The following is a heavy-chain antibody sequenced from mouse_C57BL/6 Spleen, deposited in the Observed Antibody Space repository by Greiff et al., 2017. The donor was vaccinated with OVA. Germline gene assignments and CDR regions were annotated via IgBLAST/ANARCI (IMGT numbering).Heavy chain of an antibody. CDR3: AYSNSFAY. CDR1: GYTFTSYW. V-gene: IGHV1-50*01. J-gene: IGHJ3*01. CDR2: IDPSDSYT. D-gene: IGHD2-5*01. Sequence: QVQLQQPGAELVKPGASVKLSRKASGYTFTSYWMQWVKQRPGQGLEWIGEIDPSDSYTNYNQKFKGKATLTVDTSSSTAYMQLSSLTSEDSAVYYCAYSNSFAYWGQGTLVTVSA.